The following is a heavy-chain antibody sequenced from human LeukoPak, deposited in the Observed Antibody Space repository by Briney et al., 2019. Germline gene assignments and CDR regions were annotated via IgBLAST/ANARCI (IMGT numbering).Heavy chain of an antibody. Sequence: ASVKVSCKASGYTFTSYAMHWVRQAPGQRLEWMGWINAGNGNTKYSQEFQGRVTISRDTSASTAYMELSSLRSEDMAVYYCATPLRDDAFDIWGQGTMVTVSS. V-gene: IGHV1-3*03. CDR1: GYTFTSYA. CDR3: ATPLRDDAFDI. CDR2: INAGNGNT. D-gene: IGHD3-9*01. J-gene: IGHJ3*02.